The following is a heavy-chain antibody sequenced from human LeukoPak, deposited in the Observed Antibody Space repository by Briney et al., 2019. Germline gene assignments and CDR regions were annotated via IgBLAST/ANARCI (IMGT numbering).Heavy chain of an antibody. CDR1: GFTFSNYA. J-gene: IGHJ6*03. CDR3: AKDQPDLAVAGSLPDYMDV. Sequence: GRSLRLSCAASGFTFSNYAMHWVRQAPGKGLEWVAFIRYDGSNKYYADSVKGRFTISRDNSKNTLYLQMNSLRAEDTAVYYCAKDQPDLAVAGSLPDYMDVWGKGTTVTISS. D-gene: IGHD6-19*01. CDR2: IRYDGSNK. V-gene: IGHV3-30*02.